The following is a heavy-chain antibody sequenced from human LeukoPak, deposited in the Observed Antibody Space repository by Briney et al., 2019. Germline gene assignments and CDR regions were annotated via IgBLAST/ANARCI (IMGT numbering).Heavy chain of an antibody. CDR1: GFTFSSYA. V-gene: IGHV3-23*01. Sequence: GGSLRLSCAASGFTFSSYAMSWVRQAPGKGLEWVSAISGSGGSTYYADSVKGRFTISRDNSKNTLYLQMNSLRAEDTAVYYCAKEGEDLGFRPYYFDYWGQGTLVTVSS. J-gene: IGHJ4*02. CDR3: AKEGEDLGFRPYYFDY. CDR2: ISGSGGST.